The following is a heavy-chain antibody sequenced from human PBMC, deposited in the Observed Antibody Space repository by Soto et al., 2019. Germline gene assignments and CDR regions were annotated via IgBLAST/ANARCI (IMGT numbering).Heavy chain of an antibody. CDR3: ARGRYGDH. Sequence: QVHLVQSGAEVKKPGASVKVSCKGSGYGFTTYGITWVRQAPGQGLEWMAWISAHNGNTNYAQKLQGRVTVTRDPSTSTAYMELRSLRSDDTAVYYCARGRYGDHWGQGALLTVSS. J-gene: IGHJ4*02. CDR2: ISAHNGNT. CDR1: GYGFTTYG. V-gene: IGHV1-18*01. D-gene: IGHD1-1*01.